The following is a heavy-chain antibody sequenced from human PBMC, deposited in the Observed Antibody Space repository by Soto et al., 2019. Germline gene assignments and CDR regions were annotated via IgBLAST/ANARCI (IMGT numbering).Heavy chain of an antibody. V-gene: IGHV4-30-2*01. CDR3: ARGHVVAAQH. J-gene: IGHJ4*02. Sequence: QLQLQESGSGLVKPSQNLSLTCAVSVGSISSGGYSWSWIRQPPGKGPEWIGYIYHSGSTYYNPSLKSRVTISVDRSKNQFSLKLSSVTAAYTGVYYCARGHVVAAQHWGQGPLGTVAS. D-gene: IGHD2-15*01. CDR1: VGSISSGGYS. CDR2: IYHSGST.